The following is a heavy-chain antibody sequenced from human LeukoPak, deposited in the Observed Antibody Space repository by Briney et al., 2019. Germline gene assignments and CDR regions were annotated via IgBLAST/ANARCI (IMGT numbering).Heavy chain of an antibody. CDR1: GGSISSYY. J-gene: IGHJ6*03. CDR3: ARGTYYYYYMDV. Sequence: PSETLSLTCTVSGGSISSYYWSWIRQPPGKGLEWIGYIYYSGSTNYNPSLKSRVTISVDTSKNQFSLKLSSVTAADTAVYYCARGTYYYYYMDVWGKGTTVTVSS. D-gene: IGHD3/OR15-3a*01. V-gene: IGHV4-59*01. CDR2: IYYSGST.